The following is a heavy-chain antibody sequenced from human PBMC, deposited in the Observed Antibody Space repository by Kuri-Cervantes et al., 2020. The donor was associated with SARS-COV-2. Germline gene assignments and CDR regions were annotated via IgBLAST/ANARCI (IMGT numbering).Heavy chain of an antibody. CDR3: AKDLLGGLHPFDY. CDR1: GFTFSSYG. CDR2: INSDGSST. V-gene: IGHV3-74*01. D-gene: IGHD4-11*01. Sequence: GGSLRLSCAASGFTFSSYGMHWVRQGPGKGLVWVSRINSDGSSTSYADSVKGRFTISRDNAKNTLYLQMNSLRAEDTAVYYCAKDLLGGLHPFDYWGQGTLVTVSS. J-gene: IGHJ4*02.